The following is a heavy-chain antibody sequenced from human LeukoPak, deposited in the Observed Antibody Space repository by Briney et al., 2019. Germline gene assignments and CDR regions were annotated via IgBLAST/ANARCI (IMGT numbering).Heavy chain of an antibody. CDR2: ISWNRAGI. CDR1: GFTFDNYA. V-gene: IGHV3-9*01. Sequence: GGSLRLSCAASGFTFDNYAMHWVRQAPGKGLEWVSGISWNRAGIGYADSVKGRFTISRDNAKNSLYLQMSSLRAEDTALYYCAKDIWMGNCRGASCSGVFDYWGQGTLVTVSS. D-gene: IGHD2-15*01. CDR3: AKDIWMGNCRGASCSGVFDY. J-gene: IGHJ4*02.